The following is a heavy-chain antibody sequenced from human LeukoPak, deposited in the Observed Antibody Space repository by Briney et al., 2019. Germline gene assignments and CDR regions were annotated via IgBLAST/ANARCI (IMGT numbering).Heavy chain of an antibody. V-gene: IGHV3-73*01. CDR3: TSIMVATDY. D-gene: IGHD2-8*01. CDR1: GFTFSGSA. CDR2: IRSKANSYAA. J-gene: IGHJ4*02. Sequence: PGGSLRLPCAASGFTFSGSAMHWVRQASGKGLEWVGRIRSKANSYAAAYAASVKGRFTISRDDSKNTAYLQMNSLKTEDTAVYYCTSIMVATDYWGQGTLVTVSS.